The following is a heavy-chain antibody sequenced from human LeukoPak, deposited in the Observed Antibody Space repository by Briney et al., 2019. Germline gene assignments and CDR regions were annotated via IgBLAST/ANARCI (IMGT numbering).Heavy chain of an antibody. J-gene: IGHJ4*02. D-gene: IGHD2-2*01. Sequence: GGSLRLSCAASGFTFSNYAMSWVRQAPGKGLEWVSTIRGSGGNTYYADSVKGRLTISRDTSKNTLYLQMNSLRAEDTALYYCARYCSGTCYSGFQYWGQGTLVTVSS. CDR3: ARYCSGTCYSGFQY. CDR1: GFTFSNYA. V-gene: IGHV3-23*01. CDR2: IRGSGGNT.